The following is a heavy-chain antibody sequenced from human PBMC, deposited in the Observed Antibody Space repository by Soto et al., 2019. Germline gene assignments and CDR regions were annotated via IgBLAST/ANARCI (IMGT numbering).Heavy chain of an antibody. D-gene: IGHD4-17*01. Sequence: QVQLVESGGGVVQPGRSLRLSCAASGFTFSSYAMHWVRQAPGKGLDWVAVISYDGSNKYYADSVKGRFTISRDNSKNSLYLHMNSLRAEATAVYYCALTTVTTHFDYWGQGTLVTVSS. CDR3: ALTTVTTHFDY. J-gene: IGHJ4*02. CDR1: GFTFSSYA. CDR2: ISYDGSNK. V-gene: IGHV3-30-3*01.